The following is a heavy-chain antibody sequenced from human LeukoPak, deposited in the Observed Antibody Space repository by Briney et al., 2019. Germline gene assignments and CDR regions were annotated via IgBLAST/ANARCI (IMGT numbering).Heavy chain of an antibody. Sequence: SETLSLTCTVSGGSISRYFWSWIRQPPGQGPEWIGYIYYSGSTNYNPSLKSRVTISVDTSKNQFSLKLSSVTAADTAVYYCATSTSGWYYFDYWGQGTLVTVSS. J-gene: IGHJ4*02. D-gene: IGHD6-19*01. CDR1: GGSISRYF. V-gene: IGHV4-59*01. CDR3: ATSTSGWYYFDY. CDR2: IYYSGST.